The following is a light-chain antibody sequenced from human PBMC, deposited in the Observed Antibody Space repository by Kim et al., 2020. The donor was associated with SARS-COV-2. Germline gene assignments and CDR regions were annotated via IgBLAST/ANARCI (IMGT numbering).Light chain of an antibody. J-gene: IGKJ3*01. Sequence: EIVMTQSPATLSLSPGERATLSCRASQSVSSRLAWYHQKPGQAPNLLIYDASTRAPGVPARFVGIGSGTEFTLTINSLQPEDFAVYSCHKYFKGPFTFGPRT. CDR1: QSVSSR. CDR2: DAS. V-gene: IGKV3-15*01. CDR3: HKYFKGPFT.